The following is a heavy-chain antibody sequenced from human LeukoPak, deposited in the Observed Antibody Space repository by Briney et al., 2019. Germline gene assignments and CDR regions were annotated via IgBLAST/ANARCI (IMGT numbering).Heavy chain of an antibody. CDR2: ISAYNGNT. CDR3: ARGSYYDHPTSY. J-gene: IGHJ4*02. D-gene: IGHD3-22*01. CDR1: A. V-gene: IGHV1-18*01. Sequence: AISWVRQAPGQGLEWMGWISAYNGNTNYAQKLQGRVTMTTDTSTSTAYMELRSLRSDDTAVYYCARGSYYDHPTSYWGQGTLVTVSS.